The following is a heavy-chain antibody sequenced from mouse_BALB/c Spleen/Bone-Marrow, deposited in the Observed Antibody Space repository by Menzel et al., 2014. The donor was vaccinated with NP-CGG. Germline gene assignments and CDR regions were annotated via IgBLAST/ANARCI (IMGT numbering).Heavy chain of an antibody. J-gene: IGHJ2*01. CDR2: LHHSGNT. CDR3: ARETAIVADFDY. V-gene: IGHV3-1*02. CDR1: AYSITRDYG. Sequence: VQLKHSGPDLGKPSQSVSLPCTSTAYSITRDYGWHWVPPFSGNQLEWVAYLHHSGNTDYNPSLKSRISITRDTSKNQFFLQLDSVTTEDTATYYCARETAIVADFDYWGQGTTLTVSS. D-gene: IGHD1-1*01.